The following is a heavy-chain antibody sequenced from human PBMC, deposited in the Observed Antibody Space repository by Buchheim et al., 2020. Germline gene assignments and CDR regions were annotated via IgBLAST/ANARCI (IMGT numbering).Heavy chain of an antibody. J-gene: IGHJ4*02. CDR1: GFTFRSYW. D-gene: IGHD4-17*01. V-gene: IGHV3-7*01. CDR2: IKQDGSEK. Sequence: EVQLVESGGGLVQPGGSLRLSCAASGFTFRSYWKSWVRQAPGKGLEWVANIKQDGSEKYYVDSVKGRFTISRDNAKNSLYLQMNSLRAEDTAVYYCAKEDVQDAERYGDSFPKSRWGQGTL. CDR3: AKEDVQDAERYGDSFPKSR.